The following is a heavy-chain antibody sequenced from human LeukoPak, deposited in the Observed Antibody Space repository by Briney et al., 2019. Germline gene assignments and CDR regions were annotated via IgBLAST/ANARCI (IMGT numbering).Heavy chain of an antibody. J-gene: IGHJ4*02. CDR1: GSFFTSYW. Sequence: GASLQISCKGSGSFFTSYWISWVRQLPGKGLEWMGRIDPSDSYTNYSPSFQGHVTISADKSISTAYLQWSSLKASDTAMYYCARRSGLKDGSGSDYWGQGTLVTVSS. CDR3: ARRSGLKDGSGSDY. CDR2: IDPSDSYT. D-gene: IGHD3-10*01. V-gene: IGHV5-10-1*01.